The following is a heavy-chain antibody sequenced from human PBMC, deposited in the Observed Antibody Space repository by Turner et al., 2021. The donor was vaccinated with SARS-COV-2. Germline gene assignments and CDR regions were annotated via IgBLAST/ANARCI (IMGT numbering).Heavy chain of an antibody. D-gene: IGHD6-13*01. J-gene: IGHJ4*02. CDR2: SIPIRCIA. V-gene: IGHV1-69*02. CDR3: AGGGAAAFSWEVYFDY. CDR1: GGTFSSYT. Sequence: QVQMVQSGAAMMKPGSSVKVACKASGGTFSSYTINWVRQAPGQGLELMGRSIPIRCIANYEQKFQGSVTITADKSTSTAYRELSSLRSEYTAVYYCAGGGAAAFSWEVYFDYWGQGTLVTVSS.